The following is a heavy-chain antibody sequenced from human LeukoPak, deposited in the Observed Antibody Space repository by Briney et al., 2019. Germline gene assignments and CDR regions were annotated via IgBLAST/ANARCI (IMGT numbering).Heavy chain of an antibody. J-gene: IGHJ3*02. CDR2: INHNGNVN. Sequence: PGGSLRLSCAASGFTFSSYWMNWARQAPGKGLEWVASINHNGNVNYYVDSVKGRFTISRDSSKNTLYLQMNTLRAEDTAVYYCAREYSRADAFDIWGQGTLVTVSS. V-gene: IGHV3-7*03. CDR1: GFTFSSYW. D-gene: IGHD2-15*01. CDR3: AREYSRADAFDI.